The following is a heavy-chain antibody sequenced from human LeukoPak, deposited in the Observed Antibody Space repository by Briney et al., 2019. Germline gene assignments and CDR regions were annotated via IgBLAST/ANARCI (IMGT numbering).Heavy chain of an antibody. J-gene: IGHJ4*02. CDR1: GLTFSTYV. V-gene: IGHV3-64D*06. CDR3: VRGTGY. Sequence: GGSLRLSCSVSGLTFSTYVMHWVRQAPGKGLEYVSAISSNGDNTCYADSVKGRFTISRDNSKNTLYLQMSSLRADDTAVYYCVRGTGYWGQGTLVTVSS. CDR2: ISSNGDNT.